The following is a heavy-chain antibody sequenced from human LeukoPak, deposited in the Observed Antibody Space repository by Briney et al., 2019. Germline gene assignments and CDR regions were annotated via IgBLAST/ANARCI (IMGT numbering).Heavy chain of an antibody. CDR2: IYYTGGT. Sequence: SETLSLTCTVSGGSISGYYWTWIRQPPGKGLEWIGYIYYTGGTNYNPSLKSRVTISVDTSKNQFSLKLSSVTAADTAVYYCARGNRDTAMATDYWGQGTLVTVSS. CDR3: ARGNRDTAMATDY. J-gene: IGHJ4*02. D-gene: IGHD5-18*01. CDR1: GGSISGYY. V-gene: IGHV4-59*01.